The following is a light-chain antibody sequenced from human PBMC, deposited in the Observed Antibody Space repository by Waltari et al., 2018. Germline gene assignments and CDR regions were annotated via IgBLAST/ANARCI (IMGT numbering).Light chain of an antibody. CDR2: GAS. CDR3: QQYNNWPPGDT. J-gene: IGKJ2*01. CDR1: QSVSIN. Sequence: EIVMTQSPATLSVSPGERATLSCRASQSVSINLAWYQPKPGQAPRLLIYGASTRATGIPARFSGSGSGTEFTLNISSLQSEDCAVYYCQQYNNWPPGDTFGQGTKLEIK. V-gene: IGKV3-15*01.